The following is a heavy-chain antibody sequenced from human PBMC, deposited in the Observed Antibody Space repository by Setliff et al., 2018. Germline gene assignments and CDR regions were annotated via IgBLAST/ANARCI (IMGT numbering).Heavy chain of an antibody. J-gene: IGHJ3*02. CDR3: ARGRMRGSCSGPSCTYDPFDI. CDR2: SNHGGST. D-gene: IGHD2-2*01. Sequence: LSLTCAVYGESFSNNYWSWIRQSPGRGLEWIGESNHGGSTSYNPSLKSRLTMSVDTSKNQFSLILRSVTAADTAVYYCARGRMRGSCSGPSCTYDPFDIWGQGTPVTVSS. V-gene: IGHV4-34*01. CDR1: GESFSNNY.